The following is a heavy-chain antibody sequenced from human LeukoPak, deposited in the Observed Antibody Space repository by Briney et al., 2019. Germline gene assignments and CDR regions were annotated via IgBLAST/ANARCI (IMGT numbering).Heavy chain of an antibody. CDR2: SSSSSSYI. D-gene: IGHD6-13*01. CDR1: GFTVSSNY. V-gene: IGHV3-21*01. Sequence: TGGSLRLSCAASGFTVSSNYMSWVRQAPGKGLEWVSSSSSSSSYIYYADSVKGRFTISRDNAKNSLYLQMNSLRAEDTAVYYCARDPGYTDSSSWYVFDYWGQGTLVTVSS. J-gene: IGHJ4*02. CDR3: ARDPGYTDSSSWYVFDY.